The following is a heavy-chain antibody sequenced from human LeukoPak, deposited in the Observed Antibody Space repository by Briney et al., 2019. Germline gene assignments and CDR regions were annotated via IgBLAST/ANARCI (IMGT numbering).Heavy chain of an antibody. D-gene: IGHD1-26*01. Sequence: SETLSLTCTVSGGSISSYYWSWIRQPPGKGLEWIGYIYYSGRTNYNPSLKSRVTISADTSKNQFSLKLSSVTAADTAVYYCARAGAVRGHDAFDIWGPGTMVTASS. CDR1: GGSISSYY. CDR3: ARAGAVRGHDAFDI. V-gene: IGHV4-59*08. J-gene: IGHJ3*02. CDR2: IYYSGRT.